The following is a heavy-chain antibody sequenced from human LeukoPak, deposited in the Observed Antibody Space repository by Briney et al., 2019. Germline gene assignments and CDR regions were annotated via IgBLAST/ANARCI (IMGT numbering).Heavy chain of an antibody. J-gene: IGHJ6*03. CDR2: IHYSGST. CDR3: ARVPRSYYYYYYMDV. Sequence: PSETLSLTCTVSGGSINSYYWSWIRQPPGRGLEWIGSIHYSGSTSYNPSLRSRVTISVDTSKNQFSLKLSSVTAADTAVYYCARVPRSYYYYYYMDVWGKGTTVTVSS. CDR1: GGSINSYY. V-gene: IGHV4-59*12.